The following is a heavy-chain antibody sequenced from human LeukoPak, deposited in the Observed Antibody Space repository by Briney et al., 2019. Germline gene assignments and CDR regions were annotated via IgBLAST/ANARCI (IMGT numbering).Heavy chain of an antibody. CDR2: IYYSGST. D-gene: IGHD3-9*01. Sequence: SETLSLTCTVSGGSISSYYWSWIRQPPGKGLEWIGYIYYSGSTNYNPSLKSRVTISVDTSKNQFSLKLSSVTAADTAVYYCARDYTDILTGLNWFDPWGQGTLVTVSS. CDR1: GGSISSYY. V-gene: IGHV4-59*01. CDR3: ARDYTDILTGLNWFDP. J-gene: IGHJ5*02.